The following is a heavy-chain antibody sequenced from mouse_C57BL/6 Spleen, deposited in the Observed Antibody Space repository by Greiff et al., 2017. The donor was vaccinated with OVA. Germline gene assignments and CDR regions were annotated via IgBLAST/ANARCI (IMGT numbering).Heavy chain of an antibody. CDR3: TRDNDLLGRTWFAY. CDR2: ISSGGDYI. CDR1: GFTFSSYA. J-gene: IGHJ3*01. V-gene: IGHV5-9-1*02. Sequence: EVKLVESGEGLVKPGGSLKLSCAASGFTFSSYAMSWVRQTPEKRLEWVAYISSGGDYIYYADTVKGRFTISRDNARNTLYLQMSSLKSEDTAMYYCTRDNDLLGRTWFAYWGQGTLVTVSA. D-gene: IGHD2-1*01.